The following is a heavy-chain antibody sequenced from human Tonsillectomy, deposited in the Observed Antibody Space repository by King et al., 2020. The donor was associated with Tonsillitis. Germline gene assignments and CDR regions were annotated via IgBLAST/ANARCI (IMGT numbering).Heavy chain of an antibody. J-gene: IGHJ1*01. D-gene: IGHD6-13*01. Sequence: VQLVESGGGLIQPGGSLRLSCAASGFTVRSNYMSWVRQAPGKGLECVSLIYSGGSTYYADSVKGRFTISRDNSKNTLYLQMNGLRAEDTAVYYCARVTGPLIAAAAFHHWGQGTLVTVSS. V-gene: IGHV3-53*01. CDR3: ARVTGPLIAAAAFHH. CDR2: IYSGGST. CDR1: GFTVRSNY.